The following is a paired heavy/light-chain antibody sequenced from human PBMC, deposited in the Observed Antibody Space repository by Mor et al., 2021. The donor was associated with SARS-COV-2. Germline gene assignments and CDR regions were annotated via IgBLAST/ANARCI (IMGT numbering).Heavy chain of an antibody. CDR1: GGSISSSSYY. J-gene: IGHJ4*02. Sequence: QLQLQESGPGLVKPSETLSLTCIVSGGSISSSSYYWGWIRQPPGKGLEWIGSIFYSGSTYYNPSLKSRVTISVDTSKNQFSLRLSSVTAADTAVYYCVRPSSVVVAATDLYYFDYWGQGTLVTVSS. D-gene: IGHD2-15*01. CDR3: VRPSSVVVAATDLYYFDY. V-gene: IGHV4-39*01. CDR2: IFYSGST.
Light chain of an antibody. CDR2: GAS. Sequence: EIVMTQSPATLSVSPGERATLSCRASQSVNSNLAWYQQKPGQAPRLLIYGASTRATGIPARFSGSGSGTEFTLTISSLQSEDFAVYYCQQYNNWPGTFGQGTKVEIK. CDR3: QQYNNWPGT. J-gene: IGKJ1*01. V-gene: IGKV3-15*01. CDR1: QSVNSN.